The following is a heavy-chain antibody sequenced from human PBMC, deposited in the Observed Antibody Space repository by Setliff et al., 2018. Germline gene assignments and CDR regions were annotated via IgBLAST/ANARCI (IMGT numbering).Heavy chain of an antibody. CDR1: GGTFSSYD. J-gene: IGHJ6*03. CDR3: AREPLGYCSSTSCYLSDYYYYYMDV. V-gene: IGHV1-69*06. D-gene: IGHD2-2*01. CDR2: IIPIFGTA. Sequence: GASVQVSCKASGGTFSSYDISWVRQAPGQGLEWMGRIIPIFGTANYAQKFQGRVTITADKSTSTAYMELSSLRSEATAVYYCAREPLGYCSSTSCYLSDYYYYYMDVWGKGTTVTASS.